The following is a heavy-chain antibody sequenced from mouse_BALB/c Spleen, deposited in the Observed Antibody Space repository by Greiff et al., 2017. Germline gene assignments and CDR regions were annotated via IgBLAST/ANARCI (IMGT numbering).Heavy chain of an antibody. CDR3: ARAYDYDFAMDY. D-gene: IGHD2-4*01. V-gene: IGHV3-8*02. J-gene: IGHJ4*01. CDR2: ISYSGST. Sequence: EVKLVESGPSLVKPSQTLSLTCSVTGDSITSGYWNWIRKFPGNKLEYMGYISYSGSTYYNPSLKSRISITRDTSKNQYYLQLNSVTTEDTATYYCARAYDYDFAMDYWGQGTSVTVSS. CDR1: GDSITSGY.